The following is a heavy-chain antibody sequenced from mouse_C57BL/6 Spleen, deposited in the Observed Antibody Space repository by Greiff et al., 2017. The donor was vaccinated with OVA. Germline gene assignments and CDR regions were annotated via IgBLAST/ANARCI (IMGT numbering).Heavy chain of an antibody. CDR3: ARYSNYEGGFDY. D-gene: IGHD2-5*01. V-gene: IGHV1-82*01. CDR1: GYAFSSSW. CDR2: IYPGDGDT. J-gene: IGHJ2*01. Sequence: VMLVESGPELVKPGASVKISCKASGYAFSSSWMNWVKQRPGKGLEWIGRIYPGDGDTNYNGKFKGKATLTADKSSSTAYMQLSSLTSEDSAVYFCARYSNYEGGFDYWGQGTTLTVSS.